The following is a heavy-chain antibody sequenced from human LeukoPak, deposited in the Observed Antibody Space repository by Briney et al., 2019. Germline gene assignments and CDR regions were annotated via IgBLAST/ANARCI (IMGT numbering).Heavy chain of an antibody. CDR3: VREAGFVHPTSWFGP. J-gene: IGHJ5*02. D-gene: IGHD6-19*01. Sequence: GGSLRLSCAASGFTFSSHAMAWVRQIPGRGLEWVSSISVSGENTYFVDSVKGRFTISRDNFRNTVYLQMNFLRADDTAIYYCVREAGFVHPTSWFGPWGQGTLVGVCS. V-gene: IGHV3-23*01. CDR1: GFTFSSHA. CDR2: ISVSGENT.